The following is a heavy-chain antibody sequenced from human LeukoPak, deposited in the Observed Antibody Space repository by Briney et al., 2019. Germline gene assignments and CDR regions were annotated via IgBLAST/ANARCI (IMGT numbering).Heavy chain of an antibody. J-gene: IGHJ4*02. V-gene: IGHV3-53*01. CDR3: TRYRGISTRDFED. D-gene: IGHD3-16*01. CDR1: GFTVSSSD. Sequence: PGGSLRLSCAASGFTVSSSDMSWVRQPPGKGLEWVAVIYSGGTTYYADTVKGRFTISRDNSKNTLYLQMNSLRAEDTAVYYCTRYRGISTRDFEDWGQGTLVTVSS. CDR2: IYSGGTT.